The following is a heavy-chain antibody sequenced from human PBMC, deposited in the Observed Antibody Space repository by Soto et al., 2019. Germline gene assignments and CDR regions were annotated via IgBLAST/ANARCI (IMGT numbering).Heavy chain of an antibody. V-gene: IGHV4-4*07. Sequence: QVQLQESGPGLVKPSETLSLTCTVSGGSISSYYWSWIRQPAGKGLEWIGRIYTSGSTNYKPSLKSRVNMSVDTSKNQFSLKLSSVTAADTAVYYCARDHWDPGIAVAGTSSRTLDPWGQGTLVTVSS. J-gene: IGHJ5*02. CDR2: IYTSGST. CDR1: GGSISSYY. D-gene: IGHD6-19*01. CDR3: ARDHWDPGIAVAGTSSRTLDP.